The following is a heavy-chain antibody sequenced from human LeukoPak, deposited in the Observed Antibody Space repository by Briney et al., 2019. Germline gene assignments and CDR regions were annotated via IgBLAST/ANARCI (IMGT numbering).Heavy chain of an antibody. J-gene: IGHJ6*02. Sequence: PSETLSLTCAVYGGSFSGYYWSWIRQPPGKGLEWIGEINHSGSTNYNPSLKSRVTISVDTSKIQFSLKLSSVTAADTAVYYCARTRNGGGSYYYYYYGMDVWGQGTTVTVSS. D-gene: IGHD2-15*01. CDR3: ARTRNGGGSYYYYYYGMDV. CDR2: INHSGST. V-gene: IGHV4-34*01. CDR1: GGSFSGYY.